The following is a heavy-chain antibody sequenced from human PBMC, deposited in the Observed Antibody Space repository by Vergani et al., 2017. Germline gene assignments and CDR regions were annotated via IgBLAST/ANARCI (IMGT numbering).Heavy chain of an antibody. CDR2: ISYDGSNK. Sequence: QVQLVESGGGVVQPGRSLRLSCAASGFTFSSYGMHWVRQAPGKGLEWVAFISYDGSNKYYADSVKGRFTIARDNSKNTLYLQMNSLRAEDTAVYYCAKDRSTYYDFWSGXLGHWGQGTLVTGSS. CDR3: AKDRSTYYDFWSGXLGH. D-gene: IGHD3-3*01. V-gene: IGHV3-30*18. J-gene: IGHJ4*02. CDR1: GFTFSSYG.